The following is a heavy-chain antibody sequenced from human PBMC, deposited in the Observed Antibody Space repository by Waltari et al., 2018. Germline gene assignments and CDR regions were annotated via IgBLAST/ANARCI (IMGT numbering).Heavy chain of an antibody. Sequence: QAQLVQSGAEVKKPGASVKVSCKASGYTFTSYYMHWVRQAPGQGLEWMGILNPRGGSTSYAQKFQGRVTMARDTSTSTVYMELSSLRSEDTAVYYCARGTTVVEYYFDYWGQGTLVTVSS. CDR3: ARGTTVVEYYFDY. V-gene: IGHV1-46*01. D-gene: IGHD2-2*01. J-gene: IGHJ4*02. CDR1: GYTFTSYY. CDR2: LNPRGGST.